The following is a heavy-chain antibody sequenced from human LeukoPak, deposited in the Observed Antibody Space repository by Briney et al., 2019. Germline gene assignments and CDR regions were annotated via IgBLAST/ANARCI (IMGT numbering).Heavy chain of an antibody. Sequence: SETLSLTCTVSGDSISGSNYYWGWIRQSPGRGLEWIGSIYYNGGTYFNPSLKSRVTISLDMSKNQFSLKLSSVTAADTAVYYCARGVTDYGDYQVYWGQGTLVTVSS. CDR1: GDSISGSNYY. V-gene: IGHV4-39*07. D-gene: IGHD4-17*01. CDR3: ARGVTDYGDYQVY. CDR2: IYYNGGT. J-gene: IGHJ4*02.